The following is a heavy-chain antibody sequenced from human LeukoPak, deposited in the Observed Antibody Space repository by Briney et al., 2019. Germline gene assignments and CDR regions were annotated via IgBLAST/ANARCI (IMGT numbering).Heavy chain of an antibody. V-gene: IGHV4-34*01. Sequence: SETLSLTCAVYGGSFSGYYWSWIRQPPGKGLEWIGEINHSGSTNYNPSLKSRVTISVDTSKNQFSPKLSSVTAADTAVYYCARARLVLTGYSGRNYYYGMDVWGQGTTVTVSS. D-gene: IGHD3-9*01. J-gene: IGHJ6*02. CDR1: GGSFSGYY. CDR3: ARARLVLTGYSGRNYYYGMDV. CDR2: INHSGST.